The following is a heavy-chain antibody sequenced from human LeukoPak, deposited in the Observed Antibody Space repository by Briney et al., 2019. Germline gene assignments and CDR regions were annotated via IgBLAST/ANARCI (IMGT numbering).Heavy chain of an antibody. V-gene: IGHV4-34*01. CDR2: INHSGST. D-gene: IGHD3-10*01. CDR3: ARTGGTYYGSGSYLGY. J-gene: IGHJ4*02. Sequence: PSETLSLTCAVYGGSFSGYYWSWIRQPPGKGLEWIGEINHSGSTNYNPSLKSRVTISVDTSKNQSSLKLSSVTAADTAVYYCARTGGTYYGSGSYLGYWGQGTLVTVSS. CDR1: GGSFSGYY.